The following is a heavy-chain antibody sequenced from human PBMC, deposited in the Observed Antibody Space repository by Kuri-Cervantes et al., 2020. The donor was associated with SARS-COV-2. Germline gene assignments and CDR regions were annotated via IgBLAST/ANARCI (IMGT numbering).Heavy chain of an antibody. CDR2: ISYDGSNK. J-gene: IGHJ4*02. CDR1: GFTFSSYA. Sequence: LSLTCAASGFTFSSYAMHWVRQAPGKGLEWVAVISYDGSNKYYADSVKGRFTISRDNSKNTPYLQMNSLRAEDTAVYYCARIKTGFCSGGRCYDFDYWGQGTLVTVSS. D-gene: IGHD2-15*01. V-gene: IGHV3-30-3*01. CDR3: ARIKTGFCSGGRCYDFDY.